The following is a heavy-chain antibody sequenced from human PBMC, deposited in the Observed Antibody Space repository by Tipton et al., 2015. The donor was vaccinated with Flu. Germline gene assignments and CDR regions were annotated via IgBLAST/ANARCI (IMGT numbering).Heavy chain of an antibody. CDR1: GGSLSSFY. J-gene: IGHJ4*02. CDR3: ARGSGSGTFMIFDY. D-gene: IGHD3-10*01. CDR2: MYDSESA. V-gene: IGHV4-4*07. Sequence: TLSLTCTVSGGSLSSFYWTWIRQPVGKGLEWIGRMYDSESAKYNPSFKSRVTMSLDTSTHQVSLRLTSVTAADAAVYYCARGSGSGTFMIFDYWGPGILVTVSS.